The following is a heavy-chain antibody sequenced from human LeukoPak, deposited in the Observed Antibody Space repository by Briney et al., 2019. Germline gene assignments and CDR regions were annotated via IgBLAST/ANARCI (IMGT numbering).Heavy chain of an antibody. CDR2: IIVTLGAP. CDR1: GGTFTNYA. V-gene: IGHV1-69*11. D-gene: IGHD2-2*02. J-gene: IGHJ6*03. CDR3: ARAGLCSTSCYTDYYYYMDV. Sequence: GSSVKVSCKATGGTFTNYAVSWVRQAPGQGLEWMGRIIVTLGAPNYAQKFQGRVAITADESTSTAYMELSSLRSEDTAVYYCARAGLCSTSCYTDYYYYMDVWGKGTTVTVSS.